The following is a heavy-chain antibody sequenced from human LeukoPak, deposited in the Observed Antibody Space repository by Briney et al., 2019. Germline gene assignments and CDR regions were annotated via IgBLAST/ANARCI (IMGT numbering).Heavy chain of an antibody. CDR2: ISSSSSYI. V-gene: IGHV3-21*01. CDR1: GFTFSSYS. CDR3: ARALPIHSSGWGFSDY. D-gene: IGHD6-25*01. J-gene: IGHJ4*02. Sequence: GGSLRLSCAASGFTFSSYSMNWVRQAPGKGLEWVSSISSSSSYIYYADSVKGRFTISRDNAKNSLYLQMNSLRAEDTAVYYCARALPIHSSGWGFSDYWGQGTLVTVSS.